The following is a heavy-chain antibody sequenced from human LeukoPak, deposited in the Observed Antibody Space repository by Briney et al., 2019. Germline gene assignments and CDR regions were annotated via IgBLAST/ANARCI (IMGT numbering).Heavy chain of an antibody. Sequence: ASVKVSCKASGYTFTGYYMHWVRQAPGQGLEWMGWINPNSGGTNYAQKFQGWVAMTRDTSISTAYMELSRLRSDDTAVYYCARSSGSPTTVTTEFDYWGQGTLVTVSS. D-gene: IGHD4-17*01. CDR2: INPNSGGT. V-gene: IGHV1-2*04. CDR1: GYTFTGYY. CDR3: ARSSGSPTTVTTEFDY. J-gene: IGHJ4*02.